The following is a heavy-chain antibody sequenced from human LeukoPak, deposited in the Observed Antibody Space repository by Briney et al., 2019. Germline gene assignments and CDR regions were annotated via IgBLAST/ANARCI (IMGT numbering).Heavy chain of an antibody. Sequence: GGSLRLSCAASGFTFSDYYMSWIRQAPGKGLEWVSYISSSSYTNYADSVKGRFTISRDNAKNSLYLQMNSLRAEDTAVYYCARFRPTLYYDSSGYPHDAFDIWGQGTMVTVSS. CDR1: GFTFSDYY. CDR3: ARFRPTLYYDSSGYPHDAFDI. J-gene: IGHJ3*02. V-gene: IGHV3-11*06. D-gene: IGHD3-22*01. CDR2: ISSSSYT.